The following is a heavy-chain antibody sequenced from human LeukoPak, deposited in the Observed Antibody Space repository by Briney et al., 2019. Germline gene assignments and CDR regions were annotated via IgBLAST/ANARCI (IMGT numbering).Heavy chain of an antibody. D-gene: IGHD3-10*01. CDR2: MNPNSGNT. V-gene: IGHV1-8*01. CDR3: ARRLMHYGSGSFFGY. CDR1: GYTFTSYD. Sequence: ASVKVSCKASGYTFTSYDINWVRQATGQGLEWMGWMNPNSGNTGYAQKFQGRVTMTRSTSISTAYMELSSLRSEDTAVYYCARRLMHYGSGSFFGYWGQGTLVTVSS. J-gene: IGHJ4*02.